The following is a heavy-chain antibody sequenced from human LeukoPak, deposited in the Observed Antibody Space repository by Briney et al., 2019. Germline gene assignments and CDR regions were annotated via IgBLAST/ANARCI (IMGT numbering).Heavy chain of an antibody. J-gene: IGHJ4*02. CDR2: IYDSGST. D-gene: IGHD6-19*01. CDR1: GGSIRSYY. CDR3: ATGSRSGWSDFDY. Sequence: PSETLSLTCTVSGGSIRSYYWSWIRQPPGKGLEWIGYIYDSGSTNYSPSLRSRVTISVDTSKNQFSLKLSSVTAADTAVYYCATGSRSGWSDFDYWGQGTLVTVSS. V-gene: IGHV4-59*01.